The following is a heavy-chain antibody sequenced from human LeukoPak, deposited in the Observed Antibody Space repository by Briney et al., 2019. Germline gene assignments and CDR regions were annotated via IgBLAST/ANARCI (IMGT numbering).Heavy chain of an antibody. Sequence: ASVKVSRKASGYTFTSYGISWVRQAPGQGLEWMGWINPNSGGTNYAQKFQGRVTMTRDTSISTAYMELSRLRSDDTAVYYCAREFLWNRGSGYYYVMTHFDYWGQGTLVTVSS. CDR3: AREFLWNRGSGYYYVMTHFDY. D-gene: IGHD3-22*01. V-gene: IGHV1-2*02. J-gene: IGHJ4*02. CDR1: GYTFTSYG. CDR2: INPNSGGT.